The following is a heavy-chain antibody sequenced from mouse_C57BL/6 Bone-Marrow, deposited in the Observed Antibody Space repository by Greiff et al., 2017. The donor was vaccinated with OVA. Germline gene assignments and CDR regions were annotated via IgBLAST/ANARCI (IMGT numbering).Heavy chain of an antibody. D-gene: IGHD1-1*01. Sequence: EVQLQQSGAELVRPGASVKLSCTASGFNIKDDYMHWVKQRPEQGLEWIGWIDPENGDTEYASKFQGKATITADTSSNTAYLQLSSLTSEDTAVYYWTTFRVYYYGSSWDWYFDVWGTGTTVTVSS. CDR1: GFNIKDDY. V-gene: IGHV14-4*01. CDR2: IDPENGDT. J-gene: IGHJ1*03. CDR3: TTFRVYYYGSSWDWYFDV.